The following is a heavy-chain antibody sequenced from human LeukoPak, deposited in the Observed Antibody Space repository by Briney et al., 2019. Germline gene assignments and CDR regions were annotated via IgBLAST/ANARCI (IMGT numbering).Heavy chain of an antibody. D-gene: IGHD1-26*01. Sequence: SETLSLTCTVSGGSISSSSYYWGWIRQPPGKGLEWIGSIYYSGSTYYNPSLKSRVTISVDTSKNQFSLKLTSVTAADTAVYYCAKSGGYGLIDYWGQGTLVTVSS. V-gene: IGHV4-39*01. CDR3: AKSGGYGLIDY. J-gene: IGHJ4*02. CDR2: IYYSGST. CDR1: GGSISSSSYY.